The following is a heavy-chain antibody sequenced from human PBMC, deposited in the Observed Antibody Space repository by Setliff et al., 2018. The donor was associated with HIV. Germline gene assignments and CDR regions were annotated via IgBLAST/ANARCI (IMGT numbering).Heavy chain of an antibody. J-gene: IGHJ4*02. D-gene: IGHD6-19*01. Sequence: PSETLSLTCTVSGGSISSGAYYWNWIRQHHQHPGKGLEWIGYIYHSGSTYYNPTLKSRVTISLDTNKNQFSLKLSSVTAADTAVYYCARTVTAIHTSGWYSFFDYWGQGTLVTVSS. CDR2: IYHSGST. V-gene: IGHV4-31*03. CDR3: ARTVTAIHTSGWYSFFDY. CDR1: GGSISSGAYY.